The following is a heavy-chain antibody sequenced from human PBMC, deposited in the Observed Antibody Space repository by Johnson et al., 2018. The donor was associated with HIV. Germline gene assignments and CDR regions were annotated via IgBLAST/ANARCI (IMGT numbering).Heavy chain of an antibody. CDR3: ARDQAYRSSWAFSFDI. J-gene: IGHJ3*02. CDR2: ISFDGSNK. CDR1: GFTFNNYP. D-gene: IGHD6-13*01. V-gene: IGHV3-30*04. Sequence: QVQLVESGGGVVQPGRSLILSCTTSGFTFNNYPMHWVRQAPGKGLEWVAVISFDGSNKYYADSLRGRFTISRDNSKNTVFLQMNSLRSDDTAVYFCARDQAYRSSWAFSFDIWGQGTMVTVAS.